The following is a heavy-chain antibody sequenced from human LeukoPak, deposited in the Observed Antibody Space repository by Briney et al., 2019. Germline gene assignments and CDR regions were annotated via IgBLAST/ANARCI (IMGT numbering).Heavy chain of an antibody. V-gene: IGHV4-59*01. CDR1: SDSIIGYY. Sequence: SDTLSLTSTVSSDSIIGYYWACIRQPPGKRLECIVYIQDSWTTEYNPSFPSRATISVDTANDQFSFNLRTVTAADTTIYYCSRDRAAGTLDFWGQGTLVTVSS. D-gene: IGHD1-14*01. J-gene: IGHJ4*02. CDR3: SRDRAAGTLDF. CDR2: IQDSWTT.